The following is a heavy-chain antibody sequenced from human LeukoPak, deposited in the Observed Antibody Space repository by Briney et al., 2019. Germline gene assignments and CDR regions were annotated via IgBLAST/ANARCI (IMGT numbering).Heavy chain of an antibody. D-gene: IGHD3-16*02. CDR1: GFRFSTYA. V-gene: IGHV3-48*02. CDR2: ITGSSRSI. J-gene: IGHJ4*02. CDR3: ASAVVG. Sequence: PGGSLRLSCAASGFRFSTYAMHWVRQAPGKGLEWLSSITGSSRSIYYADSVKGRFTISRDNAKNSLFLQMNSLRDEDTAVYYCASAVVGWGQGTLVTVSS.